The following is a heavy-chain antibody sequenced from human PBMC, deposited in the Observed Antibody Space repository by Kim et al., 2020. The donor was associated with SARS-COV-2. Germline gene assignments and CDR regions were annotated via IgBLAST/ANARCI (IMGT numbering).Heavy chain of an antibody. Sequence: ADSGKGQFTISRDNSKNTLYLQMNSLRAEDTAVYYCAKDGGYSSSWYPDYWGQGTLVTVSS. CDR3: AKDGGYSSSWYPDY. J-gene: IGHJ4*02. D-gene: IGHD6-13*01. V-gene: IGHV3-30*02.